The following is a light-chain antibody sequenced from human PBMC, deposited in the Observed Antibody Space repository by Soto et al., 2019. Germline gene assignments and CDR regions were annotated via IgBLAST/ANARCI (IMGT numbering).Light chain of an antibody. Sequence: QSVLTQPPSVSGAPGQTVIISCSGSSSNLGAPYDVNWFRQLPGTAPKLLIYNNNQRPSGVPDRFSASKSGTSASLAIRGLRSDDEADYYCSSWDGSLSGYVFGAGTKVTVL. J-gene: IGLJ1*01. CDR1: SSNLGAPYD. CDR3: SSWDGSLSGYV. V-gene: IGLV1-47*02. CDR2: NNN.